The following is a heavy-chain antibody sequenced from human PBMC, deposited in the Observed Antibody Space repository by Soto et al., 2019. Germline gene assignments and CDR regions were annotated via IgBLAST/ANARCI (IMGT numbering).Heavy chain of an antibody. CDR1: GYTFTSYD. V-gene: IGHV1-8*01. J-gene: IGHJ4*02. CDR2: MNPNSGNT. D-gene: IGHD5-12*01. Sequence: ASGKVSCKASGYTFTSYDINWVRQATGQGLEWMGWMNPNSGNTGYAQKFQGRVTMTRNTSISTAYMELSSLTAADTAVYWCARDPVDGYAFFDYWGQGALVTVSS. CDR3: ARDPVDGYAFFDY.